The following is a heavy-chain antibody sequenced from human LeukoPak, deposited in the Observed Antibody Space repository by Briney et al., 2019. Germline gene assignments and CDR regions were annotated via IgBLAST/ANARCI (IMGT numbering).Heavy chain of an antibody. V-gene: IGHV4-59*08. Sequence: PSETLSLTCTVSGGSIRSYYWSWIRQPPGKGLEWIGYIYYSGSTNYNPSLKSRVTISVDTSKNQFSLKLSSVTAADTAVYYCARYSSSWLNFDYWGQGTLVTVSS. CDR1: GGSIRSYY. D-gene: IGHD6-13*01. CDR3: ARYSSSWLNFDY. J-gene: IGHJ4*02. CDR2: IYYSGST.